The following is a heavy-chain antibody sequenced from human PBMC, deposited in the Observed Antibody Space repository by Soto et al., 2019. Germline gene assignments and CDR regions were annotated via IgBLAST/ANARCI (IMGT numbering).Heavy chain of an antibody. CDR2: ISYDGSNK. D-gene: IGHD2-15*01. CDR3: ATAEDIVVVVAEARAFDI. Sequence: PGGSLRLSCAASGFTFSSYGMHWVRQAPGKGLEWVTFISYDGSNKYYADSVKGRFTISRDKSKNTLYLQMNSLRAEDTAVYYCATAEDIVVVVAEARAFDIWGQGTMVTVSS. V-gene: IGHV3-30*02. CDR1: GFTFSSYG. J-gene: IGHJ3*02.